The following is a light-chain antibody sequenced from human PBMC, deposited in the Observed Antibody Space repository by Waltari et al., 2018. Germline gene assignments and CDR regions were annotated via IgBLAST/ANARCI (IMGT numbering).Light chain of an antibody. CDR1: QRVGSSS. CDR2: RAS. J-gene: IGKJ1*01. Sequence: EIVLTQSPGTASLSPGERATLSCRASQRVGSSSLAWYQQKPGQAPRLFIYRASRRATGIPDRFSGSGSGTDFSLTIIRLEPEDFAVYYCQQHGTLPATFGQGTKVEIK. CDR3: QQHGTLPAT. V-gene: IGKV3-20*01.